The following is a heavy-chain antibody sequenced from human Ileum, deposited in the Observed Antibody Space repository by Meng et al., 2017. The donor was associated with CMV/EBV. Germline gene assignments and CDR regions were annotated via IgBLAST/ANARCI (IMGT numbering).Heavy chain of an antibody. CDR3: ARQGPYFDY. V-gene: IGHV4-39*01. Sequence: LTYTASGDSITNTNFYWGWIRQPPGKGLEWIGSIYYSGVTYYNPSLKSRVTISVDRSKNQVSLKLSPVTAADTAVYFCARQGPYFDYWGRGTLVTVSS. CDR1: GDSITNTNFY. CDR2: IYYSGVT. J-gene: IGHJ4*02.